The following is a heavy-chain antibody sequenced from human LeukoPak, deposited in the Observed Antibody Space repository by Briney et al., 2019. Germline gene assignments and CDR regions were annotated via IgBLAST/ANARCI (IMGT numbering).Heavy chain of an antibody. J-gene: IGHJ4*02. V-gene: IGHV3-7*04. Sequence: GGSLRLSCAASGFTFSSYIMNWVRQAPGKGLEWVANIKQDGSEKYYVDSVKGRFTISRDNAKNSLFLQMNSLRAEEAAVYYCARGEYYYDGGYWGQGTLVTVSS. CDR3: ARGEYYYDGGY. CDR1: GFTFSSYI. D-gene: IGHD3-22*01. CDR2: IKQDGSEK.